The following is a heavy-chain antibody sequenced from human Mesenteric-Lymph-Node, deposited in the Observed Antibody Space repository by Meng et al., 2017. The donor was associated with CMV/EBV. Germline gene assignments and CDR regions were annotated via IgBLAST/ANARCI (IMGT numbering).Heavy chain of an antibody. V-gene: IGHV3-53*01. J-gene: IGHJ3*02. CDR3: ARTGRAWGQDAFDI. D-gene: IGHD1-26*01. Sequence: GGSLRLSCTVSGGSVTSGNYYWSWVRQAPGKGLEWVSVIHSGANTYYADSVKGRFTISRDNAKNSLYLQMNSLRAEDTAVYYCARTGRAWGQDAFDIWGQGTMVTVSS. CDR2: IHSGANT. CDR1: GGSVTSGNYY.